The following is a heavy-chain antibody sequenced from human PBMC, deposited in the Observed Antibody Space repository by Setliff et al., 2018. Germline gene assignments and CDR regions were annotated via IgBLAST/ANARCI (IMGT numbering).Heavy chain of an antibody. D-gene: IGHD4-17*01. CDR1: GYKFTSNW. V-gene: IGHV5-51*01. Sequence: GASLTISCKGYGYKFTSNWIAWVRQTPGKGLEWMGFIYPGDSDTKYSPSFRGQVTISADKSVSTAYLQWNSLKASDTAMYYCARNDYGDYGGFDYWGQGTQVTVSS. CDR3: ARNDYGDYGGFDY. J-gene: IGHJ4*02. CDR2: IYPGDSDT.